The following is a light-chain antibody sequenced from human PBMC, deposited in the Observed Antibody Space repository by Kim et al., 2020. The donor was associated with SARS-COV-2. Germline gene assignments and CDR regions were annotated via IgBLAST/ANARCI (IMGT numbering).Light chain of an antibody. V-gene: IGKV1-5*03. CDR1: QSVEHW. CDR2: KAS. CDR3: QQYITFYRT. Sequence: QMTQSPSTLSASVGDRVTITCRASQSVEHWLAWYQQKPGKAPQLLISKASILESGVPSRFNGSGFGTQFTLTISSLQPDDISTYYCQQYITFYRTFGPGTKVDIK. J-gene: IGKJ1*01.